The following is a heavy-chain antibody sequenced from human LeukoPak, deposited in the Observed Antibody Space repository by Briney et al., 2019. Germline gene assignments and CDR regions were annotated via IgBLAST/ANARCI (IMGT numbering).Heavy chain of an antibody. D-gene: IGHD3-3*02. J-gene: IGHJ4*02. CDR1: GGSIGGNY. Sequence: PSETLSLTCAVSGGSIGGNYWSWIRQPPGKGLEWMGFIYYTGSTKYNPSLESRATMSVDTSKNQFSVNLISLTAADTAVYFCARHFVSQHYFEYWGQGILVSVSS. V-gene: IGHV4-59*08. CDR2: IYYTGST. CDR3: ARHFVSQHYFEY.